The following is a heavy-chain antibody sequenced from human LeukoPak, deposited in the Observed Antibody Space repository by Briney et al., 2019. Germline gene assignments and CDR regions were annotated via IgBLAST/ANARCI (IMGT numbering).Heavy chain of an antibody. CDR2: INPDSGGT. J-gene: IGHJ4*02. CDR1: GYTFTGYY. V-gene: IGHV1-2*02. D-gene: IGHD3-10*01. CDR3: ARDLGDTYGSVGDFDY. Sequence: ASVKVSCKASGYTFTGYYMHWVRQAPGQGLEWMGWINPDSGGTFYAQNFQGRVTMTRDTSISTAYMELSSLRSDDTAVYYCARDLGDTYGSVGDFDYWGQGTLVTVSS.